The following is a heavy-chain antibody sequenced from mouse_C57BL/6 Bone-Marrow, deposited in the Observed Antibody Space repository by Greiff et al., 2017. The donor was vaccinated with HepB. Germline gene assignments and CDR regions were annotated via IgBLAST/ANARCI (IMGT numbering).Heavy chain of an antibody. V-gene: IGHV1-18*01. CDR1: GYTFTDYN. CDR3: ARRGSSPWFAY. D-gene: IGHD1-1*01. CDR2: INPNNGGT. J-gene: IGHJ3*01. Sequence: EVKLLESGPELVKPGASVKIPCKASGYTFTDYNMDWVKQSHGKSLEWIGDINPNNGGTIYNQKFKGKATLTVDKSSSTAYMELRSLTSEDTAVYYCARRGSSPWFAYWGQGTLVTVSA.